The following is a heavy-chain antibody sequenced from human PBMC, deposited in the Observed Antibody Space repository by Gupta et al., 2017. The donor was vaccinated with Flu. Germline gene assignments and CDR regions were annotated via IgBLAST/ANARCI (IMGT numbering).Heavy chain of an antibody. J-gene: IGHJ4*02. CDR2: IKQDGTEK. CDR3: SRDGFGFPSSYDS. V-gene: IGHV3-7*01. D-gene: IGHD3-10*01. Sequence: MGWVRQGPGKGLEWVAHIKQDGTEKNYVGSVKGRFTGSRDNAKYSLSLQMNNLRAEDTAVYYCSRDGFGFPSSYDSWGPGTLVTVSS.